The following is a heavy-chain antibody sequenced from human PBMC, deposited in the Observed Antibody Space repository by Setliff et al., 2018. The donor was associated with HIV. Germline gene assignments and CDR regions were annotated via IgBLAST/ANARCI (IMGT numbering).Heavy chain of an antibody. CDR3: ARVPNRGEYYYYYYYMDV. CDR1: GYNLVSYD. D-gene: IGHD4-17*01. Sequence: ASVKVSCKASGYNLVSYDISWVRQAPGQGLEWMGWISGYNGNTNYAEKLQGRVTMTTVTSTSTVYMELRGLRSDDTAIYYCARVPNRGEYYYYYYYMDVWGKGTTVTVSS. V-gene: IGHV1-18*01. J-gene: IGHJ6*03. CDR2: ISGYNGNT.